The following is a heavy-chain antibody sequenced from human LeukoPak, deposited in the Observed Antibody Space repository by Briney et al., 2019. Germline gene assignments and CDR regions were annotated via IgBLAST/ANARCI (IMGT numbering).Heavy chain of an antibody. CDR3: ARTSRDSSGWYPGDY. V-gene: IGHV1-2*02. Sequence: ASVKVSCKASGYTFTGYYMHWVRHAPGQGVERMGWINPNSGGTNYAQKFQGRVTMTRDTSISTAYMELSRLRSDDTAVYYCARTSRDSSGWYPGDYWGQGTLVTVSS. D-gene: IGHD6-19*01. J-gene: IGHJ4*02. CDR1: GYTFTGYY. CDR2: INPNSGGT.